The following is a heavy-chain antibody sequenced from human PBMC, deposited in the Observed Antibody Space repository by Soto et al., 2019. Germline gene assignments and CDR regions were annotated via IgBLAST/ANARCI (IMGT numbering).Heavy chain of an antibody. CDR2: IWYDGSNK. J-gene: IGHJ6*02. CDR3: AREVLFGVALHGTDV. Sequence: GGSLRLSCAASGFTFSSYGMHWVRQAPGKGLEWVAVIWYDGSNKYYADSVKGRFTISRGNSKNTLYLQMNSLRAEDTAVYYCAREVLFGVALHGTDVWGQGTTVTVSS. CDR1: GFTFSSYG. V-gene: IGHV3-33*01. D-gene: IGHD3-3*01.